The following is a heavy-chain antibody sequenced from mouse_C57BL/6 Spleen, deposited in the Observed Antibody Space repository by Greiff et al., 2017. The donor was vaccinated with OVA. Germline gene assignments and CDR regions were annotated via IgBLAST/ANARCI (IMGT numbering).Heavy chain of an antibody. CDR2: IWSGGST. J-gene: IGHJ3*01. CDR3: ARNGGAYGGGAWFAY. D-gene: IGHD1-1*02. Sequence: QVQLQQSGPGLVQPSQSLSITCTVSGFSLTSYGVHWVRQSPGKGLEWLGVIWSGGSTDYNAAFISRLSISKDNSKSQVFFKMNSLQADDTAIYYCARNGGAYGGGAWFAYWGQGTLVTVSA. V-gene: IGHV2-2*01. CDR1: GFSLTSYG.